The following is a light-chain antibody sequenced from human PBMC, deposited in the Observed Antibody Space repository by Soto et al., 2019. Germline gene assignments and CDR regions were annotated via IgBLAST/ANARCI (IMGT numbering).Light chain of an antibody. J-gene: IGKJ1*01. CDR1: QSVSNNY. CDR2: GES. V-gene: IGKV3-20*01. CDR3: QQYGSSGT. Sequence: EILLTQSPGTLSLSPGQRATLSCRASQSVSNNYLAWYQQKPGQAPRLLIYGESNRATGIPDRLSGSGSGTDFTLTISRLEPEDFAVYYCQQYGSSGTVGQGTKVEIK.